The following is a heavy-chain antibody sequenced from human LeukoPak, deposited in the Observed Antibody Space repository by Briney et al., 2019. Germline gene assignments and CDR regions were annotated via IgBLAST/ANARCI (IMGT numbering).Heavy chain of an antibody. CDR2: ISYDGNSR. CDR3: ARAFLERSLKFYMDV. J-gene: IGHJ6*03. D-gene: IGHD3-3*02. Sequence: GGSLRLSCAASGFSFNNFAMYWVRQAPGKGLEWVAHISYDGNSRYNEDSVKGRFTISRDDSKNTLYLQMNSLRAEDTAVYYCARAFLERSLKFYMDVWGKGTTVTVSS. CDR1: GFSFNNFA. V-gene: IGHV3-30-3*01.